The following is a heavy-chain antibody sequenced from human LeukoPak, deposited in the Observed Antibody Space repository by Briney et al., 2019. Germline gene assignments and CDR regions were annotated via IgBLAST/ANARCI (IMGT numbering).Heavy chain of an antibody. CDR1: GFSLSTRGVG. D-gene: IGHD6-19*01. Sequence: SGPTLVNPTQTLTLTCTFSGFSLSTRGVGVGWIRQPPGKALEWLALIYWNDEKRIIPSLKSRLTLTKDTSKNQVVLTLTNMDPVDTATYYCAHPLEEQWLVAFDYWGQGTLVTVSS. V-gene: IGHV2-5*01. J-gene: IGHJ4*02. CDR2: IYWNDEK. CDR3: AHPLEEQWLVAFDY.